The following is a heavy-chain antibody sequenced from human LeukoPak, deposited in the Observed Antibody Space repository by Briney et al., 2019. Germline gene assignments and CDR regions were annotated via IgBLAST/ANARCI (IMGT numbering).Heavy chain of an antibody. CDR1: GGSISSYY. CDR3: ARDRAGFDY. J-gene: IGHJ4*02. D-gene: IGHD6-13*01. V-gene: IGHV4-59*01. CDR2: IYYSGST. Sequence: SETLSLTCTVTGGSISSYYWSWIRQPPGKGLEWIGYIYYSGSTNYNPSLKSRVTISVDTSKNQFSLKLSSVTAADTAVYYCARDRAGFDYWGQGTLVTVSS.